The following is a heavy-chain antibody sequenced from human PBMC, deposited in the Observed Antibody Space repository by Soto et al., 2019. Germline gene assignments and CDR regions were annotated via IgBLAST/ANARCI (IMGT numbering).Heavy chain of an antibody. CDR3: ARDRDNSNWPNFDS. CDR1: GDTFSIYT. CDR2: VLPFLDIT. D-gene: IGHD6-13*01. J-gene: IGHJ4*02. Sequence: QVQLVQSGSEVKKPGSSVWVSCKTSGDTFSIYTISWVRQAPGQGLEWMGRVLPFLDITSYSQRFQGRVTITADRSTTTAYMELTSLRSEDTAVYYCARDRDNSNWPNFDSWGQGTLVTVSS. V-gene: IGHV1-69*02.